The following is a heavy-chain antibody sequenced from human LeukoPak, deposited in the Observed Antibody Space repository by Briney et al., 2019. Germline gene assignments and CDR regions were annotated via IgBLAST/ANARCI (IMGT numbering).Heavy chain of an antibody. J-gene: IGHJ3*02. CDR1: GFTFSSYS. V-gene: IGHV3-23*01. Sequence: PGGSLRLSCAASGFTFSSYSMNWVRQAPGKGLEWVSAISGSGGSTYYADSVKGRFTISRDNSKNTLYLQMNSLRAEDTAVYYCAKDSGHDYGDYGGGAFDIWGQGTMVTVSS. D-gene: IGHD4-17*01. CDR2: ISGSGGST. CDR3: AKDSGHDYGDYGGGAFDI.